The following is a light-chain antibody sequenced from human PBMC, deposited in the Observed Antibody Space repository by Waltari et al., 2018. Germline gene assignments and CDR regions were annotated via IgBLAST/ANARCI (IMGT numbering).Light chain of an antibody. CDR3: SSYGGSSTLV. Sequence: QSALTQPPSASGSPGQSVTISCTGSSNAVGGFVYVSWYQQQPGKAPKLIIHEVNKRPSGVPDRFSGSKSGNSAYLTVSGLQADDEGDYHCSSYGGSSTLVFGGGTKLTVL. CDR2: EVN. CDR1: SNAVGGFVY. J-gene: IGLJ2*01. V-gene: IGLV2-8*01.